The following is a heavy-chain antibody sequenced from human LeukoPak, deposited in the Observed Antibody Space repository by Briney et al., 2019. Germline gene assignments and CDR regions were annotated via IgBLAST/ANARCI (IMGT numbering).Heavy chain of an antibody. Sequence: GGSLRLSCAASDFNVRGNDLTWVRQAPGKGLEWVSVIKSGGGTYYADSVKGRFTISRDNPKNALYLQMNSLTAEDTVIYYCARDSTGSAFDIWGQGTMVTVSS. V-gene: IGHV3-53*01. J-gene: IGHJ3*02. CDR1: DFNVRGND. CDR2: IKSGGGT. CDR3: ARDSTGSAFDI.